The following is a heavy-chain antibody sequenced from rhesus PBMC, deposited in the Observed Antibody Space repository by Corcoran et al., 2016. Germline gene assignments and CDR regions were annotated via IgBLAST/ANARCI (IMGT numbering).Heavy chain of an antibody. J-gene: IGHJ4*01. V-gene: IGHV3-110*01. CDR1: GFTFSDHY. D-gene: IGHD3-16*01. CDR2: ISSGSGSTT. Sequence: EVQLVETGGGLVQPGGSLKLSCAASGFTFSDHYMDWVRQAPGKGLEWVSSISSGSGSTTLYPDSVKGRFTIYRDNAKNTVYLQMNSLRAEDTAVYYCASNSGSYYYGYWGQGVLVTVSS. CDR3: ASNSGSYYYGY.